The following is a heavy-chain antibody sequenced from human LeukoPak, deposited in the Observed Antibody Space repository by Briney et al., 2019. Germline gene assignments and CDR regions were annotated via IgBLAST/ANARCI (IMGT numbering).Heavy chain of an antibody. D-gene: IGHD3-22*01. V-gene: IGHV3-48*03. CDR3: AKGGYFYDSSAAY. CDR1: GFTFSSYE. J-gene: IGHJ4*02. CDR2: ISRSGSAI. Sequence: GGSLRLSCAASGFTFSSYEMNWVRQAPGKGLEWLSYISRSGSAIYYANSVKGRFTLSRDNAKNLLYMQMNSLRAEETAVYYCAKGGYFYDSSAAYWGQGTLVTVSS.